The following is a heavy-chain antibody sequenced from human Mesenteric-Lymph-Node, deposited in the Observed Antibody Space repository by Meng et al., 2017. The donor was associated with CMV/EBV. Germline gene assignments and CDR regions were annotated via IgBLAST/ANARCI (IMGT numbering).Heavy chain of an antibody. D-gene: IGHD4-23*01. Sequence: QVRLQQWGDGLLKPSETLSLTCAVYGGSFSGYYWSWIRQPPGKGLEWIGEINHSGSTNYNPSLKSRVTISVDTSKNQFSLKLSSVTAADTAVYYCARHQRWLKSEGGFNYWGQGTLVTVSS. CDR3: ARHQRWLKSEGGFNY. V-gene: IGHV4-34*01. CDR2: INHSGST. CDR1: GGSFSGYY. J-gene: IGHJ4*02.